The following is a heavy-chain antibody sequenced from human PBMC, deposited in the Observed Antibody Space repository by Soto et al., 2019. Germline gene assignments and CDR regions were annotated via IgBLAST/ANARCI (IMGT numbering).Heavy chain of an antibody. Sequence: ASVKVSCKASGYTFTSYGISWVRQAPGQGLEWMGWISAYNGNTNYAQKLQGRVTMTTDTSTSTAYMELRSLRSDDTAVYYGARVDNGYYYYGMDVWGQGTTVTVSS. CDR2: ISAYNGNT. D-gene: IGHD2-8*01. V-gene: IGHV1-18*04. CDR1: GYTFTSYG. J-gene: IGHJ6*02. CDR3: ARVDNGYYYYGMDV.